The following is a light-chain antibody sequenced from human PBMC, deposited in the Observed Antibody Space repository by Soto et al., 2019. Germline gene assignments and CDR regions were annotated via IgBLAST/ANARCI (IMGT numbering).Light chain of an antibody. V-gene: IGKV3-15*01. CDR1: QSVSSN. Sequence: EIIMTQSPATLSVSPGERATLSCRASQSVSSNLAWYRQRPGQAPRLLIYGTSTRATGIPDRFSGSGSRTEFTLTISSLQSEDFAVYYCQQYDSWPPLFTFGPGTKVDLK. J-gene: IGKJ3*01. CDR3: QQYDSWPPLFT. CDR2: GTS.